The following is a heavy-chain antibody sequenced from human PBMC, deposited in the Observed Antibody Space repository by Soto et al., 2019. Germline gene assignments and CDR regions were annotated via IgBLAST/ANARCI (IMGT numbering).Heavy chain of an antibody. CDR1: GYTFTSYY. Sequence: ASVKVSCKASGYTFTSYYIHWVRQAPGQGLEWMGIINPSGGSTSYAQKFQGRVTMTRDTSTSTVYMELSSLRSEDTAVYYCARDTALDAFDIWGQGTMVTVSS. J-gene: IGHJ3*02. CDR2: INPSGGST. V-gene: IGHV1-46*03. CDR3: ARDTALDAFDI. D-gene: IGHD4-17*01.